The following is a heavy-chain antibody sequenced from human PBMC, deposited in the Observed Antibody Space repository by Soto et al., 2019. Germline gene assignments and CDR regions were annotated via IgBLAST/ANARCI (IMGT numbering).Heavy chain of an antibody. D-gene: IGHD1-1*01. CDR2: IIPITDTT. CDR1: GGTFSSYA. V-gene: IGHV1-69*05. CDR3: ARERRSGYYFDY. J-gene: IGHJ4*02. Sequence: GASVKVSCKSSGGTFSSYAISWVRQAPGQGLEWMGGIIPITDTTNYAQKFQGRVTMTTDTSTSTAYMELSRLRSDDTAVYYCARERRSGYYFDYWGQGTLVTVSS.